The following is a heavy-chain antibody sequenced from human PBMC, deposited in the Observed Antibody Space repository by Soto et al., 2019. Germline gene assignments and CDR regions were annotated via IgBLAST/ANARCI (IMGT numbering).Heavy chain of an antibody. Sequence: VASVKVSCKASRYTFTSYGISWVRQAPGQGXEWMGWIIAFYGNTNYAQKLQGRVTITTDTSTSTAYMELRSLRSEDTAVYYCACLIVPNNGSYFGGQIYYGMDVWGQGTTVTVSS. D-gene: IGHD1-26*01. CDR1: RYTFTSYG. CDR3: ACLIVPNNGSYFGGQIYYGMDV. J-gene: IGHJ6*02. CDR2: IIAFYGNT. V-gene: IGHV1-18*01.